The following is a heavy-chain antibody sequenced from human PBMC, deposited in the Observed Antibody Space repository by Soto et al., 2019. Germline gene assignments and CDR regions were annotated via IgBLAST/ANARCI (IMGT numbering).Heavy chain of an antibody. Sequence: QVQLVESGGGVVQPGRSLRLSCAASGFTFSSYAMHWVRQAPGKGLEWVAVISYDGSNKYYADSVKGRFTISRDNSKNTLYLQMNSPRAEDTAVYYCAREGSSSWYFTYYGMDVWGQGTTVTVSS. CDR3: AREGSSSWYFTYYGMDV. D-gene: IGHD6-13*01. CDR1: GFTFSSYA. CDR2: ISYDGSNK. J-gene: IGHJ6*02. V-gene: IGHV3-30-3*01.